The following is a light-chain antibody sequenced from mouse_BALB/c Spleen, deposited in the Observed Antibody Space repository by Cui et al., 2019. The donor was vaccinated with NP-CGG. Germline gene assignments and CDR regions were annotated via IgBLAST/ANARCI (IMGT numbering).Light chain of an antibody. CDR2: GTN. CDR3: ALWYSNHWV. Sequence: QAVVTQESALTTSPGETVTLTGRSSTGAVTSSNYANWVQEKPDHLFTGLIGGTNNRAPGVPARFSGSLIVDKAALTITGAQTEDEAIYFCALWYSNHWVFGGGTQLTVL. CDR1: TGAVTSSNY. V-gene: IGLV1*01. J-gene: IGLJ1*01.